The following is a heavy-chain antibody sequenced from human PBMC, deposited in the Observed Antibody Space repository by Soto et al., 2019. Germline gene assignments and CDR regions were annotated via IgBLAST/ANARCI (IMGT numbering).Heavy chain of an antibody. V-gene: IGHV3-48*03. CDR3: ARDSYYYDSSGYGGMGY. CDR1: GFTFSSYE. D-gene: IGHD3-22*01. Sequence: EVQLVESGGGLVQPGRSLRLSCAASGFTFSSYEMNWVRQAPGKGLEWVSYISSSGSTIYYADSVKGRFTISRDNAKNSLYLQMNSLRAEDTAVYYCARDSYYYDSSGYGGMGYWGQGTLVTVSS. J-gene: IGHJ4*02. CDR2: ISSSGSTI.